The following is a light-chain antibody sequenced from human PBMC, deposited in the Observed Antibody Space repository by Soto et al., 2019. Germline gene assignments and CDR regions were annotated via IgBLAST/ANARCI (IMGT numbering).Light chain of an antibody. CDR2: GAT. Sequence: DIQMTQSPSSLYASVGDRVTITCRASQSISNYLNWYHQKPGKAPKLLIFGATNLQSGVPSRFNGSGSGTDFTLTISSLQLEDFATYYCQQSYSNPDTFGQGNKQEI. CDR3: QQSYSNPDT. V-gene: IGKV1-39*01. J-gene: IGKJ2*01. CDR1: QSISNY.